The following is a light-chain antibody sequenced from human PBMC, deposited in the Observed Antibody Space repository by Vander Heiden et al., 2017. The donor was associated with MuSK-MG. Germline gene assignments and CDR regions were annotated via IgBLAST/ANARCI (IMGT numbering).Light chain of an antibody. CDR2: HVT. CDR1: STDVRNYNY. Sequence: QSALPQPASVSGSPGQSITISCTGTSTDVRNYNYVSWYQQHPGKALKVIIYHVTNRPSGVSNRFSGSKSGNTASLTISGRQAEDEADYYCTAYTSSTLVFGGGTKLTVL. CDR3: TAYTSSTLV. J-gene: IGLJ2*01. V-gene: IGLV2-14*01.